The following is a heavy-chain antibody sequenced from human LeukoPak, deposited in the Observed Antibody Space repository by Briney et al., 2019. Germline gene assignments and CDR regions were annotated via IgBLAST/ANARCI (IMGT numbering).Heavy chain of an antibody. D-gene: IGHD3-22*01. J-gene: IGHJ6*02. V-gene: IGHV1-2*02. Sequence: GASVKVSCKTSGNIFTDYYMHWVRQAPGQGLEWMGWINPNGDTNYAQKFQGRVAMTTDTSTSTAYMELRSLRSDDTAVYYCARDGSDSSGYYYVHYGMDVWGQGTTVTVSS. CDR1: GNIFTDYY. CDR2: INPNGDT. CDR3: ARDGSDSSGYYYVHYGMDV.